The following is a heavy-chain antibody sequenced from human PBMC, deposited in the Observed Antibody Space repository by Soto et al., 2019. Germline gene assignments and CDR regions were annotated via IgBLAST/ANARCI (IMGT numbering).Heavy chain of an antibody. Sequence: EVQLVESGGGLVQPGGSLRLSCAASGFTFSSYWMSWVRQAPGKGLEWVANIKQDGSEKYYVDSVKGRFTISRDNAKNSLYLQMNSLGAEDTAVYYCARDRGGSYPGFDYWGQGTLVTVSS. V-gene: IGHV3-7*01. CDR3: ARDRGGSYPGFDY. D-gene: IGHD1-26*01. CDR2: IKQDGSEK. CDR1: GFTFSSYW. J-gene: IGHJ4*02.